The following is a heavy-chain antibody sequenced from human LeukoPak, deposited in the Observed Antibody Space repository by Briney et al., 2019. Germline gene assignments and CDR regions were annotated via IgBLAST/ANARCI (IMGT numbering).Heavy chain of an antibody. Sequence: GGSLRLSCAASGFTFSSYGMSWVRQAPGKGLEWVSAISGSGGSTYYADSVKGRFTISRDNSKNTLYLQMNSLRAEDTAVYYCAKLYKWELLSYYFDYWGQGTLVTVSS. CDR2: ISGSGGST. CDR1: GFTFSSYG. J-gene: IGHJ4*02. V-gene: IGHV3-23*01. D-gene: IGHD1-26*01. CDR3: AKLYKWELLSYYFDY.